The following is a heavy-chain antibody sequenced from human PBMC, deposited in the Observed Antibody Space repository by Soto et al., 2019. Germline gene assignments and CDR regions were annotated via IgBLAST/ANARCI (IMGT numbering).Heavy chain of an antibody. J-gene: IGHJ6*02. D-gene: IGHD5-18*01. CDR3: ARESVGYSYGSTYYYGMDV. Sequence: ASVKVSCKASGGTFSSYAISWVRQAPGQGLEWMGGIIPIFGTANYAQKFQGRVTITADESTSTAYMELSSLRSEDTAVYYCARESVGYSYGSTYYYGMDVWGQGTTVTVSS. V-gene: IGHV1-69*13. CDR2: IIPIFGTA. CDR1: GGTFSSYA.